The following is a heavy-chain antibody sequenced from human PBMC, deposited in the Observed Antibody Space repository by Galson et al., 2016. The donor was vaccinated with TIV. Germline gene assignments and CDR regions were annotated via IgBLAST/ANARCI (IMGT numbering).Heavy chain of an antibody. Sequence: SLRLSCAASGFTFRSYSMNWVRQAPGKGLEWVSAITSTVDNRYYADSLKGRFTISRDNAKNSLFLQMNSLRAEDTAVYYCARAGSGWYELDYWGQGTLATVSS. CDR2: ITSTVDNR. D-gene: IGHD6-19*01. J-gene: IGHJ4*02. CDR3: ARAGSGWYELDY. V-gene: IGHV3-21*01. CDR1: GFTFRSYS.